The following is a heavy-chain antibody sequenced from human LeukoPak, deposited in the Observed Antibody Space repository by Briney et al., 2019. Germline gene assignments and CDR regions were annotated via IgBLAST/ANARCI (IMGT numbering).Heavy chain of an antibody. V-gene: IGHV1-46*01. CDR1: GYTFTSYY. D-gene: IGHD3-10*01. CDR2: INPTGGST. J-gene: IGHJ5*02. CDR3: ANQSITMVRGVIISISYNWFDP. Sequence: GASVKVSCKASGYTFTSYYMHWVRQAPGQGLEWMGLINPTGGSTDYAQKFQGRVTITADKSTSTAYMELSSLRSEDTAVYYCANQSITMVRGVIISISYNWFDPWGQGTLVTVSS.